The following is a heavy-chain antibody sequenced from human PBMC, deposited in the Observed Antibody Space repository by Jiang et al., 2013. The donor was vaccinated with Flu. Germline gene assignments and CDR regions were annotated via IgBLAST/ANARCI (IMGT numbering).Heavy chain of an antibody. Sequence: GSGLVKPSQTLSVTCTVSGVSISNGAYSWSWIRQAPGKGLEWIGNVYYSGSSSYNPSLKSRLTVPVDIFNNRFALRLNSVTAADTAMYYCGRQGNGRALDTWGQGTLVIVSS. CDR1: GVSISNGAYS. CDR3: GRQGNGRALDT. J-gene: IGHJ4*02. D-gene: IGHD2-8*01. CDR2: VYYSGSS. V-gene: IGHV4-30-4*01.